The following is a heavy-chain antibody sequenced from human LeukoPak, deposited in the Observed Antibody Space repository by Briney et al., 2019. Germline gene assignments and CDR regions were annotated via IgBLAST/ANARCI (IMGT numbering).Heavy chain of an antibody. Sequence: GGSLRLSCAASGFTFSNYWMHWVRQAPGKGLVWVSRINSDGSSTSYADSVKGRFTISRDNAKNTLYLQMNSLRAEDTAVYYCASIESNSYSDYWGQGALVTVSS. CDR1: GFTFSNYW. CDR2: INSDGSST. V-gene: IGHV3-74*01. J-gene: IGHJ4*02. CDR3: ASIESNSYSDY. D-gene: IGHD3-22*01.